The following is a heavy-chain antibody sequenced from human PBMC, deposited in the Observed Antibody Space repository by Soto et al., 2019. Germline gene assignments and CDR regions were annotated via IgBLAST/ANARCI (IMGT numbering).Heavy chain of an antibody. Sequence: SETLSLSCTVSGGSISSYYWSWIRQPPGKGLEWIGYIYYSGSTNYNPSLKSRVTISVDTSKNQFSLKLSSVTAADTAVYYCARGAPFGGEDWFDPCGQGTLVTVSS. CDR3: ARGAPFGGEDWFDP. CDR1: GGSISSYY. CDR2: IYYSGST. V-gene: IGHV4-59*08. D-gene: IGHD3-16*01. J-gene: IGHJ5*02.